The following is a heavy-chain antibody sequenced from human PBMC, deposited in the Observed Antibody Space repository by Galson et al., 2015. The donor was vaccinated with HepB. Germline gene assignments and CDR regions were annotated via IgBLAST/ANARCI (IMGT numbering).Heavy chain of an antibody. CDR3: ASSLEDSDIVVVVAAQGLYGMDV. V-gene: IGHV1-18*04. CDR2: ISAYNGNT. Sequence: SVKVSCKASGYTFTSYGISWVRQAPGQGLEWMGWISAYNGNTNYAQKLQGRVTMTTDTSTSTAYMELRSLRSDDTAVYYCASSLEDSDIVVVVAAQGLYGMDVWGQGTTVTVSS. J-gene: IGHJ6*02. CDR1: GYTFTSYG. D-gene: IGHD2-15*01.